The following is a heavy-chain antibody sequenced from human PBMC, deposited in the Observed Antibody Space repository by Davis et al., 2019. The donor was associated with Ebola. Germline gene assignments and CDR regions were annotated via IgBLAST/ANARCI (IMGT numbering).Heavy chain of an antibody. CDR2: IYYSGFT. V-gene: IGHV4-59*08. Sequence: SETLSLTCTVSGGSISSYYWSWIRQPPGKGLEWIGYIYYSGFTNYNPSLKSRVTMSLDTSKNQFSLKLTSVTAADTAVDYCARLSGGVGTTTVFDYWGQGTLVTVSS. CDR3: ARLSGGVGTTTVFDY. CDR1: GGSISSYY. J-gene: IGHJ4*02. D-gene: IGHD1-26*01.